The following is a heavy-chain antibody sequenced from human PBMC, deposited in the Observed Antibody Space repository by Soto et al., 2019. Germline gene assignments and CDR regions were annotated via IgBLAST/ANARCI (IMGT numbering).Heavy chain of an antibody. CDR3: ARDPPRGWLRFWGGNDTRFDP. J-gene: IGHJ5*02. V-gene: IGHV3-48*01. CDR2: ISSSSSTI. D-gene: IGHD5-12*01. CDR1: GFTFSSYS. Sequence: GGSLRLSCAASGFTFSSYSMNWVRQAPGKGLEWVSYISSSSSTIYYADSVKGRFTISRDNAKNSRYLQMNSLRAEDTAVYYCARDPPRGWLRFWGGNDTRFDPWGQGTLVTVSS.